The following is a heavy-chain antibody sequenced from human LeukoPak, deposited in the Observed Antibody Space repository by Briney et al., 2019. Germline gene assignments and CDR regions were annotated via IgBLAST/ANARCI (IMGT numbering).Heavy chain of an antibody. J-gene: IGHJ6*03. CDR1: GFAFSSYG. Sequence: GGSLRLSCAASGFAFSSYGMHWVRQAPGKGLEWVAYIHYDSTTEDYADSVKGRFTISRDNAKNTLYLQMNSLRAEDTAVYYCARRFRSEYYDSSGYYRPNYYYYYYMDVWGKGTTVTVSS. D-gene: IGHD3-22*01. CDR2: IHYDSTTE. CDR3: ARRFRSEYYDSSGYYRPNYYYYYYMDV. V-gene: IGHV3-30*02.